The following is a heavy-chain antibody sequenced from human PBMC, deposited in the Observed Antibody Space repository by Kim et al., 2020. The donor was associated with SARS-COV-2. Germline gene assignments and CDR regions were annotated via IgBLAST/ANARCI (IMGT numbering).Heavy chain of an antibody. J-gene: IGHJ4*02. V-gene: IGHV1-2*02. Sequence: PNGGGTNYAQKFQGRVTMTRDTSISTAYMELSRLRSDDSAVYYCARGYDYWGQGTLVTVSS. CDR2: PNGGGT. CDR3: ARGYDY.